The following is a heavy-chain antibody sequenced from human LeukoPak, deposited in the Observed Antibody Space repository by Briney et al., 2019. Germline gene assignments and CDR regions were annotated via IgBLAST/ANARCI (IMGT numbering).Heavy chain of an antibody. J-gene: IGHJ4*02. CDR3: ARGTLTLAARSPFDY. CDR1: GFTFSSYW. D-gene: IGHD6-6*01. V-gene: IGHV3-7*05. CDR2: IKQDGSEK. Sequence: GGSLRLSCAASGFTFSSYWMSWVRQAPGKGLEWVANIKQDGSEKYYVDSVKGRFTISRDNAKNSLYLQMNSLRAEDTAVYYCARGTLTLAARSPFDYWGQGTLDTVSS.